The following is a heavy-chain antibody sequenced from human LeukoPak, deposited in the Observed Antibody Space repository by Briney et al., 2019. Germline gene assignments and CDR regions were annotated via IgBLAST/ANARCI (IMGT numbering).Heavy chain of an antibody. D-gene: IGHD1-26*01. CDR1: GYSISSGYY. CDR2: IYHSGST. V-gene: IGHV4-38-2*02. J-gene: IGHJ6*02. Sequence: TTSETLSLTCTVSGYSISSGYYWGWIRQPPGKGLEWIGSIYHSGSTYYNPSLKSRVTISVDTSKNQFSLKLSSVTAADTAVYYCARHRGDLLNIVGATTYYYYYGMDAWGQGTTVTVSS. CDR3: ARHRGDLLNIVGATTYYYYYGMDA.